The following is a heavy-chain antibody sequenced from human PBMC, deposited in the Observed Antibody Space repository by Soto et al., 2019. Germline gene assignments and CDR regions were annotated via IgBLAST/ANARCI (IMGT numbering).Heavy chain of an antibody. CDR2: IIPIFGTA. V-gene: IGHV1-69*06. D-gene: IGHD3-3*01. CDR1: GGTFSSYA. J-gene: IGHJ4*02. Sequence: SVKVSCKASGGTFSSYAISWVRQAPGQGLEWMGGIIPIFGTANYAQKFQGRVTITADKSTSTAYMELSSLRSEDTAVYYCARSRITIFGVVIPYFDYWGQGTLVTVSS. CDR3: ARSRITIFGVVIPYFDY.